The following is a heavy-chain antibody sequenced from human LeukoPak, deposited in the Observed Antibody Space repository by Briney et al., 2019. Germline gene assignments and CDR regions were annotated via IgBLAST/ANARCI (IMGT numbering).Heavy chain of an antibody. D-gene: IGHD6-6*01. CDR3: AGHLGYVAARPLYFDY. V-gene: IGHV4-39*01. CDR2: IYYSGST. J-gene: IGHJ4*02. CDR1: GGSISSSSYY. Sequence: PSETLSLTCTVSGGSISSSSYYWGWIRQPPGKGLEWIGSIYYSGSTYYNPSLKSRVTLSVDTSKNQFSLKLSSVTAADTAVYYCAGHLGYVAARPLYFDYWGQGTLVTVSS.